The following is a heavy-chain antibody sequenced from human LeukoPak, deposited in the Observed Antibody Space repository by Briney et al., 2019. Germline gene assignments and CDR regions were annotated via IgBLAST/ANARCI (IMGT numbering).Heavy chain of an antibody. CDR2: VYYSGST. CDR3: AREGIGGYFEY. V-gene: IGHV4-59*01. CDR1: GGSISTYY. J-gene: IGHJ4*02. D-gene: IGHD3-10*01. Sequence: SETLSLTCTVSGGSISTYYWSWIRQPPGKGLEWIVYVYYSGSTNYNPSLKSRVTISVDTSKNQFSLRLSSVTAADTAVYYCAREGIGGYFEYWGQGTLVTVSS.